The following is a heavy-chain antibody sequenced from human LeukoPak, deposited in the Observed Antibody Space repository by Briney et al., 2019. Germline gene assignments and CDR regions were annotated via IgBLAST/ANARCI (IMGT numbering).Heavy chain of an antibody. Sequence: PGKGLELVSSISSSSSYIYYAVSVKGRFTISRDNAKNSLYLQMNSLRAEDTAVYYCARGGYWGQGTLVTVSS. V-gene: IGHV3-21*01. J-gene: IGHJ4*02. CDR3: ARGGY. CDR2: ISSSSSYI.